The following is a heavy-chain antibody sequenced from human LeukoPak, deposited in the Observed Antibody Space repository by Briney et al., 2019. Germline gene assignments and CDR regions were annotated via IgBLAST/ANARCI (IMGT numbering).Heavy chain of an antibody. CDR3: ARDRDYGGNSPYYYGMDV. CDR1: GGTFSSYA. J-gene: IGHJ6*02. CDR2: IIPILGIA. Sequence: ASVKVSCKASGGTFSSYAISWVRQAPGQGLEWMGRIIPILGIANYAQKFQGRVTITADKSTSTAYMELSSLRSEDTAVYYCARDRDYGGNSPYYYGMDVWGQGTTVTVSS. D-gene: IGHD4-23*01. V-gene: IGHV1-69*04.